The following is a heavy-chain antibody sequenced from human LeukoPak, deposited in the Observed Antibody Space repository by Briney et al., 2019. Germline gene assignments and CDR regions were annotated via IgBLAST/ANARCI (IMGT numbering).Heavy chain of an antibody. CDR3: ARDPLGTRPGFDY. J-gene: IGHJ4*02. CDR2: ISYAGSNK. CDR1: GFTFSSYW. Sequence: GGSLRLSCAASGFTFSSYWMSWVRQAPGKGLEWVAVISYAGSNKYYADSVKGRFTISRDNSKNTLYLQMNSLRAEDTAVYYCARDPLGTRPGFDYWGQGTLVTVSS. V-gene: IGHV3-30-3*01. D-gene: IGHD1-1*01.